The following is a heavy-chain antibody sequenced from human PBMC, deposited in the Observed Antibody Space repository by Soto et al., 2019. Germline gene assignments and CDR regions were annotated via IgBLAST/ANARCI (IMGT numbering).Heavy chain of an antibody. D-gene: IGHD2-15*01. CDR2: IDPSDSYT. CDR1: GYIFTSYW. V-gene: IGHV5-10-1*01. Sequence: GESLKISCNGSGYIFTSYWISWVRQMPGKGLEWMGRIDPSDSYTNYSPSFQGHVTISADKSISTAYLQWSSLKASDTAMYYCARPVGYCSGGSCYYYYGMDVWGQGTTVTVSS. J-gene: IGHJ6*02. CDR3: ARPVGYCSGGSCYYYYGMDV.